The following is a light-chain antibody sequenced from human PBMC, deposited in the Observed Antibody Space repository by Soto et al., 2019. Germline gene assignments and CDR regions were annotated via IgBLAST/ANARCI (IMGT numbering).Light chain of an antibody. CDR1: SGSVSTTYY. Sequence: QTVVTQEPSFSVSPGGTVTLTCGLNSGSVSTTYYPSWYQQTPGQAPRTLIYSTNTRSSGVPDRFSGSKSGNTASLTVSGLQAEDEAAYYCSSYAGSSNFVVFGGGTKVTVL. J-gene: IGLJ2*01. CDR2: STN. CDR3: SSYAGSSNFVV. V-gene: IGLV8-61*01.